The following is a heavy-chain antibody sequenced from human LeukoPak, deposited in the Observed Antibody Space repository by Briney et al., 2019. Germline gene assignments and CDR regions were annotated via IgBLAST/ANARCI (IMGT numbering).Heavy chain of an antibody. V-gene: IGHV1-8*01. Sequence: ASVTVSCKASGYTFTSYDINWVRQATGQGLEWMGWMNPNSGNTGYAQKFQGRVTMTRNTSISTAYMELSSLRSEDTAVYYCARVHSSSWYPHYYYYMDVWGKGTTVTVSS. CDR1: GYTFTSYD. CDR2: MNPNSGNT. CDR3: ARVHSSSWYPHYYYYMDV. D-gene: IGHD6-13*01. J-gene: IGHJ6*03.